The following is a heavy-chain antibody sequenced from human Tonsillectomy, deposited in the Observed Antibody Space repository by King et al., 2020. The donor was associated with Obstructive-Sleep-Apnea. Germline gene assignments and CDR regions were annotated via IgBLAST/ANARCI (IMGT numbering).Heavy chain of an antibody. D-gene: IGHD3-10*01. J-gene: IGHJ4*02. CDR2: IYPGDSDT. CDR3: ARHLISGSSPRFDY. V-gene: IGHV5-51*01. CDR1: GYSFATYW. Sequence: QLVQSGAEVKKAGESLKISWKGSGYSFATYWIGGVRQMPGKGLEWMGIIYPGDSDTRYSPSFQGQVPISADKSISTAYLQWSSLKASDTAMYYCARHLISGSSPRFDYWGQGTLVTVSS.